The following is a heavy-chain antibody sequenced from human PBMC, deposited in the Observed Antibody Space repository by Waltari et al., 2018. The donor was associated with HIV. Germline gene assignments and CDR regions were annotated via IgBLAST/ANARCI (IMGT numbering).Heavy chain of an antibody. CDR1: GGSIRSGGYY. CDR3: ARGTTYAVGWFDP. D-gene: IGHD1-26*01. V-gene: IGHV4-31*03. CDR2: ISYIGST. Sequence: QEQLQESGPGLVKPSQTLSLTCTVSGGSIRSGGYYWRWIRQLPGKGLEWFEYISYIGSTFYNPSLRSRVTMSVDTSKNQFSLKLTSVTAVDTAVYYCARGTTYAVGWFDPWGQGTQVTVSS. J-gene: IGHJ5*02.